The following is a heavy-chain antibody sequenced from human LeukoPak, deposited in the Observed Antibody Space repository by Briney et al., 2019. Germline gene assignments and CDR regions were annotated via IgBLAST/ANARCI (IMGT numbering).Heavy chain of an antibody. CDR1: GYTFTSYG. Sequence: ASVKVSCKASGYTFTSYGISWVRQAPGQGLEWMGWISAYNGNTNYAQKLQGRVTMTTDTSTSTACMELRSLRSDDTAVYYCARDTITLLGGWFDPWGQGTLVTVSS. V-gene: IGHV1-18*01. D-gene: IGHD1-14*01. CDR2: ISAYNGNT. J-gene: IGHJ5*02. CDR3: ARDTITLLGGWFDP.